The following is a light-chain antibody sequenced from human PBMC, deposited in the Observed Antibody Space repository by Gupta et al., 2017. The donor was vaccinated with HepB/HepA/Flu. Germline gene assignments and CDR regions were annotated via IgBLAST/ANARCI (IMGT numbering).Light chain of an antibody. J-gene: IGKJ4*01. CDR3: QQDGSLPIT. Sequence: DIVLTQSPGTLSLSPGTRATLSCRASQSVRSGYLAWYQQKPGQAPRLLIYGALTKATGIPDRFSGSGSGTDFSLTISSLEPEDFAIYYCQQDGSLPITFGGGTKVEIK. CDR1: QSVRSGY. V-gene: IGKV3-20*01. CDR2: GAL.